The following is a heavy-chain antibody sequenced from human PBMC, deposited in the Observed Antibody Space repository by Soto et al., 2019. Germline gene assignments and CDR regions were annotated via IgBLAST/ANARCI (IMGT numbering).Heavy chain of an antibody. CDR1: GGSISSYY. D-gene: IGHD3-16*01. Sequence: QVQLQESGPGLVKPSETLSLTCTVSGGSISSYYWSWIRQPPWKGLEWIGYIYYSGNTNYNPSLKSRVTISVDTSEGPFPLKLSSVPAADTAVYYCARAWGRVFDYWGQGTLVTVSS. CDR3: ARAWGRVFDY. CDR2: IYYSGNT. V-gene: IGHV4-59*01. J-gene: IGHJ4*02.